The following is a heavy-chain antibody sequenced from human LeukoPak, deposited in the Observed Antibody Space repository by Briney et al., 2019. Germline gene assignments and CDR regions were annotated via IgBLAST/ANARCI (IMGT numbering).Heavy chain of an antibody. CDR2: IYSDNT. J-gene: IGHJ4*01. D-gene: IGHD4/OR15-4a*01. V-gene: IGHV3-53*01. Sequence: GGSLRLSCTVSGFTVSSNSMSWVRQAPGKGLEWVSFIYSDNTHYSDSVKGRFTISRDNSKNTLYLQMNSLRAEDTAVYYCARRAGAYSHPYDYWGHGTLVTVSS. CDR3: ARRAGAYSHPYDY. CDR1: GFTVSSNS.